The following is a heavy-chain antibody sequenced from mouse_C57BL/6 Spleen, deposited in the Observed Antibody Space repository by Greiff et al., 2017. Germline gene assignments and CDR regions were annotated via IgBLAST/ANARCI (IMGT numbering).Heavy chain of an antibody. D-gene: IGHD1-1*01. J-gene: IGHJ1*03. V-gene: IGHV1-19*01. Sequence: VQLKESGPVLVKPGASVKMSCKASGYTFTDYYMNLVKQSHGKSLEWIGVINPYNGGTSYNQKFKGKATLTVDKSSSTAYMELNSLTSEDSAVYYCARDYGSSWGYFEVWGTGTTVTVSS. CDR2: INPYNGGT. CDR3: ARDYGSSWGYFEV. CDR1: GYTFTDYY.